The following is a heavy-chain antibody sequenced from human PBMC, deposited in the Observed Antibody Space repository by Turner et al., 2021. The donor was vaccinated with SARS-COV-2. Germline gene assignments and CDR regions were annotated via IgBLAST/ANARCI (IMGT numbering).Heavy chain of an antibody. CDR2: FDPEDGET. J-gene: IGHJ4*02. CDR3: ATDYILTGYYASFDY. V-gene: IGHV1-24*01. Sequence: LKLVQSGAEVKKPGAVEKASCLVCGYTPTEFSMHWVRRAPGKGVVLMGGFDPEDGETISAQKFQDRVTMTGDTSTDTAYMELRSLRSEDTAVYYCATDYILTGYYASFDYWGQGTLVTVSS. CDR1: GYTPTEFS. D-gene: IGHD3-9*01.